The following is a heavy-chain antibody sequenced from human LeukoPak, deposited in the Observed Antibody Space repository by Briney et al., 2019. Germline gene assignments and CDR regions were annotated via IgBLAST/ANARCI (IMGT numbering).Heavy chain of an antibody. CDR2: INPRGDST. Sequence: ASVKVSCKTSGYIFTTYSIHWVRRAPGQGLEWLGVINPRGDSTVYAQNFQGRVTMTSDTPTSTIYMELSGLKSEDTGLYFCARKWSSRDWFDPWGQGTLVTVSS. CDR1: GYIFTTYS. V-gene: IGHV1-46*01. D-gene: IGHD2-8*01. CDR3: ARKWSSRDWFDP. J-gene: IGHJ5*02.